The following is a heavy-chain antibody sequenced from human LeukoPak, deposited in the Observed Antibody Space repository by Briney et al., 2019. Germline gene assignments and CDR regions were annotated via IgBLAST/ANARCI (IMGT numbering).Heavy chain of an antibody. V-gene: IGHV3-23*01. D-gene: IGHD2-21*02. J-gene: IGHJ4*02. CDR3: AKRLPVVGDRNRAFDY. CDR1: GFTFSNYA. Sequence: PGGSLRLSCAASGFTFSNYAMNWVRQAPGKGLEGVSVITSGGSTYYADSVKGRFTISRDNSKNTLYLQMNSLRAEDTAVYYCAKRLPVVGDRNRAFDYWGQGTLVTVSS. CDR2: ITSGGST.